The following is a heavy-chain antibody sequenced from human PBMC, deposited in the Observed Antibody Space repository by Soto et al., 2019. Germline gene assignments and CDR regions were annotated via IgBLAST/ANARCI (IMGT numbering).Heavy chain of an antibody. CDR2: IIPIFGTA. Sequence: QVQLVQSGAEVKKPGSSVKVSCKASGGTFSSYAISWVRQAPGQGLEWMRGIIPIFGTANYAHKFQGRVTITADESTSTAYMELNSLRSEHTAVYYCAREKDSSSWYKKSYYDYGMDVWGQGTTVTVSS. V-gene: IGHV1-69*01. CDR3: AREKDSSSWYKKSYYDYGMDV. CDR1: GGTFSSYA. D-gene: IGHD6-13*01. J-gene: IGHJ6*02.